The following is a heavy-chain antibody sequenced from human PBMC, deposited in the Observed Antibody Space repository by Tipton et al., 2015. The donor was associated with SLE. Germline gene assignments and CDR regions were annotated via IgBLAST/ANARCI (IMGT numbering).Heavy chain of an antibody. CDR1: GGSFSGYY. J-gene: IGHJ4*02. V-gene: IGHV4-34*01. CDR3: ARDVRGGTWWDY. D-gene: IGHD2-15*01. Sequence: TLSLTCAVYGGSFSGYYWTWIRQSPNTGLEWIGEINHSGSANYNPSLKSRVTISVDTSKNQFSLKLSSVTAADTAVYYCARDVRGGTWWDYWGQGTLVTVSS. CDR2: INHSGSA.